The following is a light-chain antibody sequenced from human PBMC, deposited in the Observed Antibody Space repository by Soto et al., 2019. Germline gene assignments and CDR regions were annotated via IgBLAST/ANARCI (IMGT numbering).Light chain of an antibody. CDR3: QQRSNWPLGLT. CDR2: DAS. V-gene: IGKV3-11*01. J-gene: IGKJ4*01. Sequence: EIGLTQSPATLSLSPRERATLSCRASQSVSSYLAWYQHKPGQAPRLLIYDASNRATGIPARFSGSGSGTDFTLTISSLEPEDFAVYYCQQRSNWPLGLTFGGGTKVEIK. CDR1: QSVSSY.